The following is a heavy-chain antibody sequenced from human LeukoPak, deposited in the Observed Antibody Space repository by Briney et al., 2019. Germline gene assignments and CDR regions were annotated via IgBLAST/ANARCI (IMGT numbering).Heavy chain of an antibody. CDR2: LYYSGST. J-gene: IGHJ4*02. V-gene: IGHV4-39*07. CDR1: GASISSSAWY. D-gene: IGHD5-12*01. CDR3: ATNGWLRLFYFDY. Sequence: SETLSLTCTVSGASISSSAWYWGWIRQPPGKGLEWIGILYYSGSTYYNPSLKSRVTLSVDTSKNQFSLKLSSVTAADTAVYYCATNGWLRLFYFDYWGQGTLVTVSS.